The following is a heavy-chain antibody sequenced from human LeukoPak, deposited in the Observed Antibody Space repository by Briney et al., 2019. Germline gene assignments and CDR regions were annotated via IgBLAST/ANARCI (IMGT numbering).Heavy chain of an antibody. CDR1: GFSFGDYA. Sequence: GGSLRLSCTTSGFSFGDYAMSWVRRAPGKGLEWVGFIRSKAYGGTTEYAASVKGRFTISRDDSKSIAYLQMSGLRTEDTALYYCTKASYAGSYYTYYFDYWGQGTLVAVSS. V-gene: IGHV3-49*04. D-gene: IGHD1-26*01. CDR3: TKASYAGSYYTYYFDY. J-gene: IGHJ4*02. CDR2: IRSKAYGGTT.